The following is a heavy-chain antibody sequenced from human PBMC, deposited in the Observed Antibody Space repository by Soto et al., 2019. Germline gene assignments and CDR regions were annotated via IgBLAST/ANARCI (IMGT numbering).Heavy chain of an antibody. CDR3: ARHLYSGDSSGSFGY. V-gene: IGHV4-39*01. CDR2: IFYSGNT. CDR1: DDSIGRSNYF. D-gene: IGHD6-19*01. J-gene: IGHJ4*02. Sequence: QLQLQESGPGLVKPSETLSLTCTVSDDSIGRSNYFWGWIRQPPGKGLEWIGNIFYSGNTHYNPSLKSRGTISLDTSNHHFSLRVSSVTAADTAVYYRARHLYSGDSSGSFGYWGPGALVIVSS.